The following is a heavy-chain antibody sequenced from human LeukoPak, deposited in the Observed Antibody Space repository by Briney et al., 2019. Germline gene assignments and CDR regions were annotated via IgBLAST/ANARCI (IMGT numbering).Heavy chain of an antibody. J-gene: IGHJ4*02. CDR3: AREEHYVWGSYRYFDY. CDR2: IIPIFGTA. V-gene: IGHV1-69*05. CDR1: GGTFSSYA. D-gene: IGHD3-16*02. Sequence: ASVKVPCKASGGTFSSYAISWLRQAPGQGLEWMGRIIPIFGTANYAQKFQGRVTITTDESTSTAYMELSSLRSEDTAVYYCAREEHYVWGSYRYFDYWGQGTLVTVSS.